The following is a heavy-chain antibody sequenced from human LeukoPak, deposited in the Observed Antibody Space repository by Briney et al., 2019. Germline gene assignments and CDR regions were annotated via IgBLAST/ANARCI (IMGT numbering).Heavy chain of an antibody. CDR2: IYYSVST. Sequence: SETLSLTCTVSGGSMSSGGYYWSWIRQHRGKGLEWIGYIYYSVSTYYNPSLKSRVTISVDTSKNQFSLNLSSATAADTAVYYCARDIVGGSGSGSMDVWGQGTTVTVSS. V-gene: IGHV4-31*03. J-gene: IGHJ6*02. D-gene: IGHD3-10*01. CDR1: GGSMSSGGYY. CDR3: ARDIVGGSGSGSMDV.